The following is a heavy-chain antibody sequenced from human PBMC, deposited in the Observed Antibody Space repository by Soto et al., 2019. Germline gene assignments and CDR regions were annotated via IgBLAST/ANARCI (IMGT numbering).Heavy chain of an antibody. Sequence: SSVKVSCKASGYTFTTYGISWVRQAPGQGLEWMGWISAYNGNTNYAQKLQGRVTMTTDTSTSTAYMELRSLRSDDTAVYYCARERCSSTSCYKGPFYYYVMDVGG. D-gene: IGHD2-2*02. J-gene: IGHJ6*02. CDR1: GYTFTTYG. CDR3: ARERCSSTSCYKGPFYYYVMDV. CDR2: ISAYNGNT. V-gene: IGHV1-18*01.